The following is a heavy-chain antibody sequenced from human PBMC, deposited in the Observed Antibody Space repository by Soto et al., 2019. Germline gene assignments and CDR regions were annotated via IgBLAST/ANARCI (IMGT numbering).Heavy chain of an antibody. CDR1: GGSISSGDYY. Sequence: QVQLQESGPGLVKPSQTLSLTCTVSGGSISSGDYYLSWIRQHPGKGLEWIGYIYYSGSTYSNPSLKSRVTISVDTSKNQFSLKLSSVTAADTAVYYCARLWSGSRQGFDPWGQGTLVTVSS. CDR3: ARLWSGSRQGFDP. D-gene: IGHD3-3*01. CDR2: IYYSGST. J-gene: IGHJ5*02. V-gene: IGHV4-31*03.